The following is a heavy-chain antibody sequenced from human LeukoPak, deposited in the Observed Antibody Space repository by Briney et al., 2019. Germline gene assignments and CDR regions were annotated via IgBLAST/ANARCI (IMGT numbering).Heavy chain of an antibody. CDR1: GFTFSSHW. J-gene: IGHJ3*01. D-gene: IGHD6-13*01. CDR3: ARSSTWGSGIVATSSSFLDAFDC. Sequence: PGGSMRLSCAASGFTFSSHWMTWVRQAPGKGLEWVANVKYDGREKYSVDSVKGRFTISRDNTKNSLYPQMNSLRAEDTAVYYCARSSTWGSGIVATSSSFLDAFDCWGQGTVVSVSS. CDR2: VKYDGREK. V-gene: IGHV3-7*03.